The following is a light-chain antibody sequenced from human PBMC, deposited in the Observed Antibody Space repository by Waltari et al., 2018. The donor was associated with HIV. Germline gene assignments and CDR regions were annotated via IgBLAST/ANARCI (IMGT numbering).Light chain of an antibody. Sequence: GAPGQSVTISCTGTSSDIGGYTYVSWYQQYPGKAPKLMIYEVSKRPSGVPDRFSGSKSANTASLTVSGLQAEDEADYYCSSYGGSANLLFGGGTKLTVL. CDR3: SSYGGSANLL. CDR2: EVS. J-gene: IGLJ2*01. CDR1: SSDIGGYTY. V-gene: IGLV2-8*01.